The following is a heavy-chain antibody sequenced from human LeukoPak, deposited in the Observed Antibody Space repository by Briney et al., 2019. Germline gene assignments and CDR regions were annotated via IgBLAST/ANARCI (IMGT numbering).Heavy chain of an antibody. CDR3: ARGSSSGWDY. J-gene: IGHJ4*02. D-gene: IGHD6-19*01. V-gene: IGHV4-39*07. CDR1: GGSISSSSYY. Sequence: SETLSLTCTVSGGSISSSSYYWGWIRQPPGKGLEWIGEIYHSGSTNYNPSLKSRVTISVDKSKNQFSLKLSSVTAADTAVYYCARGSSSGWDYWGQGTLVTVSS. CDR2: IYHSGST.